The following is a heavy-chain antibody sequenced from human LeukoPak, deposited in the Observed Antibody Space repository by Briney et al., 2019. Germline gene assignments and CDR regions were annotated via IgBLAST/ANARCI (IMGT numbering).Heavy chain of an antibody. D-gene: IGHD6-13*01. CDR2: IRYDGSKK. Sequence: GGSLRLSRTASGFAFRSHAMHWVRQAPGKGLEWVAFIRYDGSKKFYADSVKGRFTISRDNYKNTVYLQMDNLRPEDTALYYCAKDHVNAGRLDYWGQGTPVTVSS. CDR3: AKDHVNAGRLDY. V-gene: IGHV3-30*02. CDR1: GFAFRSHA. J-gene: IGHJ4*02.